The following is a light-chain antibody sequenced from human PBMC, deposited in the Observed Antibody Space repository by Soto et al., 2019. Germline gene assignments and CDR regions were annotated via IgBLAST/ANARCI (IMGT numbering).Light chain of an antibody. Sequence: QLVLTQPPSASGTPGQRVTISCSGSSSNIGINYVYWYQQLPGTAPKLLIYRDNQRPSGVPDRFSGSKSGTSASLAISGLRSEDEADYYCATWDDSLSGVVFGGGTKLTVL. V-gene: IGLV1-47*01. CDR1: SSNIGINY. CDR3: ATWDDSLSGVV. J-gene: IGLJ2*01. CDR2: RDN.